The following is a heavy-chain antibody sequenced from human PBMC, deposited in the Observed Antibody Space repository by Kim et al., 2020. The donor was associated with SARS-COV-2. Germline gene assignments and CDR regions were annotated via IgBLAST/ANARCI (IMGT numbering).Heavy chain of an antibody. Sequence: ASVKVSCKASGYTFTGYYMHWVRQAPGQGLEWMGRINPNSGGTNYAQKFQGRVTMTRDTSISTAYMELSRLRSDDTAVYYCAREVTPITIFGVVTPYYYYYYMDVWGKGTTVTVSS. J-gene: IGHJ6*03. D-gene: IGHD3-3*01. CDR2: INPNSGGT. CDR1: GYTFTGYY. V-gene: IGHV1-2*06. CDR3: AREVTPITIFGVVTPYYYYYYMDV.